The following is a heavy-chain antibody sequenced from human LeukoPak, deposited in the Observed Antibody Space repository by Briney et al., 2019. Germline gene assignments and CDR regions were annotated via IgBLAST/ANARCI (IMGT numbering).Heavy chain of an antibody. CDR1: GYSISSGYY. J-gene: IGHJ4*02. V-gene: IGHV4-38-2*01. CDR3: ARLADYYDILTGYYTQYYFDY. Sequence: PSETLSLTCAVSGYSISSGYYWGWIRQPPGKGLEWIGSIYHSGSTYYNPSLKSRVTISVDTSKNQFSLKLSSVTAADTAMYYCARLADYYDILTGYYTQYYFDYWGQGTLVTVSS. CDR2: IYHSGST. D-gene: IGHD3-9*01.